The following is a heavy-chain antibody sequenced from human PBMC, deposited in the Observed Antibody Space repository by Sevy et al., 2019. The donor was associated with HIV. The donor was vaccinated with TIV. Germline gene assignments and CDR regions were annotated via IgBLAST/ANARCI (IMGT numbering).Heavy chain of an antibody. J-gene: IGHJ4*02. V-gene: IGHV3-74*01. CDR3: ATEGSSTGDYVLGY. Sequence: GGSLRLSCAASGFTFSSYWMHWVRQAPGKGLVWVSRINSDGGSTIYADSVKGRFTISRDNAKNTVYLQMNSLGAEDTAVYYCATEGSSTGDYVLGYWGQGTLVTISS. D-gene: IGHD4-17*01. CDR1: GFTFSSYW. CDR2: INSDGGST.